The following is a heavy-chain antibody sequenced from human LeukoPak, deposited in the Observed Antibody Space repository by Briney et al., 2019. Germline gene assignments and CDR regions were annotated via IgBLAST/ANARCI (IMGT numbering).Heavy chain of an antibody. Sequence: SETLSLTCTVSGGSISSYYWSWIRQPPGKGLEWIGYIYYSGSTNYNPSLKSRVTISVDTSKNQFSLKLSSVTAADTAVYYCARVGATGYFDYWGQGTLVTVSS. CDR1: GGSISSYY. D-gene: IGHD1-26*01. V-gene: IGHV4-59*01. CDR3: ARVGATGYFDY. CDR2: IYYSGST. J-gene: IGHJ4*02.